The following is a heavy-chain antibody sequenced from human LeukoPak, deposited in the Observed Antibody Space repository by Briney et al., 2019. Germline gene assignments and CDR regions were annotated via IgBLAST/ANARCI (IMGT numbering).Heavy chain of an antibody. Sequence: GGSLRLSCAVSGFTFSSYAMSWVRQAPGKGLEWVSAISGSGGSTYYADSVKGRFTISRDNSKNTLYLQMNSLRAEDTAVYYCAKNFFHDYYYGMDVWGQGTTVTVSS. CDR2: ISGSGGST. CDR3: AKNFFHDYYYGMDV. CDR1: GFTFSSYA. J-gene: IGHJ6*02. D-gene: IGHD2/OR15-2a*01. V-gene: IGHV3-23*01.